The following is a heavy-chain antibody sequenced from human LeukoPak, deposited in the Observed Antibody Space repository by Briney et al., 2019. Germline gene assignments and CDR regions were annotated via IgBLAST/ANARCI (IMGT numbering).Heavy chain of an antibody. V-gene: IGHV3-21*01. Sequence: GGSLRLSCAASGFTFSGYSMNWVRQAPGKGLEWVSSISSSSSYICYADSVKGRFTISRDNAKNSLYLQMNSLRAEDTAVYYCARDHDYGDYVIDYWGQGTLVTVSS. CDR2: ISSSSSYI. CDR1: GFTFSGYS. J-gene: IGHJ4*02. D-gene: IGHD4-17*01. CDR3: ARDHDYGDYVIDY.